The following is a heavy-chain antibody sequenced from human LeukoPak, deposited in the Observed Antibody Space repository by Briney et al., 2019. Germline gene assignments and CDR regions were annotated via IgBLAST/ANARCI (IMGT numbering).Heavy chain of an antibody. D-gene: IGHD3-22*01. CDR2: ISGSGGST. CDR3: ARVLVNYYDSSGY. V-gene: IGHV3-23*01. Sequence: GGSLRLSCAASGFTFSSYGMSWVRQAPGKGLEWVSAISGSGGSTYYADSVKGRFTISRDNAKNSLYLQMNSLRAEDTAVYYCARVLVNYYDSSGYWGQGTLVTVSS. J-gene: IGHJ4*02. CDR1: GFTFSSYG.